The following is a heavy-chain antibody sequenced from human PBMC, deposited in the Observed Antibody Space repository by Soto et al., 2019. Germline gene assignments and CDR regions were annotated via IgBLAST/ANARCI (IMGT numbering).Heavy chain of an antibody. CDR1: GGTFSSYT. CDR3: ARYGDYDAFDI. Sequence: QVQLVQSGAEVKKPGSSVKVSCKASGGTFSSYTISWVRQAPGQGLEWMGRIIPILGIANYAQKFQGRVTITADKSTSTAYMELSRLRSEDTAVYYCARYGDYDAFDIWGQGTMVTVSS. J-gene: IGHJ3*02. V-gene: IGHV1-69*02. CDR2: IIPILGIA. D-gene: IGHD4-17*01.